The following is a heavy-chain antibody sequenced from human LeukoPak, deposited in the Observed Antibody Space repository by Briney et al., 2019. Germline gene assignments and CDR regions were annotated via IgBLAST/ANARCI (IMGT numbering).Heavy chain of an antibody. J-gene: IGHJ1*01. CDR1: GFTFSSSA. CDR3: ARVSSSGWYAKFQH. D-gene: IGHD6-19*01. V-gene: IGHV3-23*01. CDR2: ISDSGITT. Sequence: GGSLRLSCAASGFTFSSSAMSWVRQAPGKGLEWVSAISDSGITTYYADSVKGRFTISRDNSKNTLYLQMNSLRAEDTAVYYCARVSSSGWYAKFQHWGQGTLVTVSS.